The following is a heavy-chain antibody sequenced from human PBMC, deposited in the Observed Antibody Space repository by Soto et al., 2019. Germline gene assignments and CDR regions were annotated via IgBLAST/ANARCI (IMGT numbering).Heavy chain of an antibody. CDR2: ISSNGGST. J-gene: IGHJ4*02. CDR1: GFTFSSYA. D-gene: IGHD3-3*01. V-gene: IGHV3-64D*08. Sequence: GGSLRLSCSASGFTFSSYAMHWVRQAPGKGLEYVSAISSNGGSTYYADSVKGRFTISRDNSKNTLYLQMSSLRAEDTAVYYCVKGQYDFWSGSNVLDYWGQGTLVTVSS. CDR3: VKGQYDFWSGSNVLDY.